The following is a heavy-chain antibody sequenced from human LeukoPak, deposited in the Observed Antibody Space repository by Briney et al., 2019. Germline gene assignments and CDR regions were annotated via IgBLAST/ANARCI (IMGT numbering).Heavy chain of an antibody. J-gene: IGHJ4*02. CDR1: GGSISSSSYY. Sequence: SETLSLTCTVSGGSISSSSYYWGWIRQPPGKGLEWTGSIYYSGSTYYNPSLKSRVTMSVDTSKNQFSLKLSSVTAADTAVYYCARNFDYWDQGTLVTVSS. V-gene: IGHV4-39*07. CDR2: IYYSGST. CDR3: ARNFDY.